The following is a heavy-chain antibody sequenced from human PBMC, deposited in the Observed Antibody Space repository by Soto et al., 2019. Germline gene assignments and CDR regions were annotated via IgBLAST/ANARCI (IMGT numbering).Heavy chain of an antibody. CDR1: GAPISGYC. CDR3: ARKGGDSSRYDPDY. J-gene: IGHJ4*02. V-gene: IGHV4-4*07. Sequence: PSETLSLTCTVSGAPISGYCFSWIRQPAGKGLEWIGRIYSNGGSNYNPSLKSRVTMSIDTSKNQFSLRLTSVTDADTAVYFCARKGGDSSRYDPDYWGPGTLVTVSS. D-gene: IGHD3-22*01. CDR2: IYSNGGS.